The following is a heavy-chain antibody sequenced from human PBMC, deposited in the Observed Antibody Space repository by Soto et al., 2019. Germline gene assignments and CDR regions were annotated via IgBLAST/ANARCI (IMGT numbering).Heavy chain of an antibody. CDR2: LGTIGA. V-gene: IGHV3-23*01. Sequence: GGSLRLSCVGSGFTFSAHAITWVRQAPGKGLEWVSTLGTIGAFYADSVKGRFTISRDNSKNTVNLQMNSLRGEDTAIYYCARDLTTHDYWGQGTVVTVSS. J-gene: IGHJ4*02. CDR3: ARDLTTHDY. CDR1: GFTFSAHA.